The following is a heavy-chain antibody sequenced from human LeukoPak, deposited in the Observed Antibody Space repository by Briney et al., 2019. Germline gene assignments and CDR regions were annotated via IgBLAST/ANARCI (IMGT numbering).Heavy chain of an antibody. CDR3: ARNFYGDYENYFDY. CDR2: ISYDGSNK. J-gene: IGHJ4*02. D-gene: IGHD4-17*01. CDR1: GSTFSSYA. Sequence: GGSLRLSCAASGSTFSSYAMHWVRQAPGKGLEWVAVISYDGSNKYYADSVKGRFTISRDNSKNTLYLQMNSLRAEDTAVFYCARNFYGDYENYFDYWGQGTLVTVSS. V-gene: IGHV3-30-3*01.